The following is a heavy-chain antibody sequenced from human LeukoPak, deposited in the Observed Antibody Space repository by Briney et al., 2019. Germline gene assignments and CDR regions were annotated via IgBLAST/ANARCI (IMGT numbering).Heavy chain of an antibody. J-gene: IGHJ5*02. CDR3: ARSLCPGKNGSGSSCHWFDP. CDR1: GGSISSYY. CDR2: IYYSGST. V-gene: IGHV4-59*08. D-gene: IGHD3-10*01. Sequence: SETLSLTCTVSGGSISSYYWSWIRQPPGKGLEWIGYIYYSGSTNYNPSLKSRVTISVDTSKNQFSLKLSSVTAADTAVYYCARSLCPGKNGSGSSCHWFDPWGQGTLSPSPQ.